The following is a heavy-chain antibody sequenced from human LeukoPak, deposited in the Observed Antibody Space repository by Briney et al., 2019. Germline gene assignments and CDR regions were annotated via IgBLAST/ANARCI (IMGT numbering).Heavy chain of an antibody. CDR1: GYTFTSYY. CDR3: ARVGSGFDY. J-gene: IGHJ4*02. V-gene: IGHV1-46*01. Sequence: ASVKVSCKASGYTFTSYYMHWVRQAPGQGLEWMGIINPSGGSTTYAQNFQGRVTMTRDTSTSTVYMDLSSLRSEDTAVYYCARVGSGFDYWGQGTLVTVSS. D-gene: IGHD6-19*01. CDR2: INPSGGST.